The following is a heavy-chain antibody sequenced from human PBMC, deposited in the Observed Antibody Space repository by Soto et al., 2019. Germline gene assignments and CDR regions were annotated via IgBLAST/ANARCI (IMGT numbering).Heavy chain of an antibody. V-gene: IGHV1-18*01. D-gene: IGHD2-2*01. CDR3: ARVVPGAEAWFGP. Sequence: ASVKVSCKTSGYTFSNYGITWVRQAPGQPLEWLGWISLYSDGTNYAQKFQGRVSMTTDTSTTTAYMELRSLRSDDTAVYYCARVVPGAEAWFGPWGKGPMVAASS. CDR2: ISLYSDGT. CDR1: GYTFSNYG. J-gene: IGHJ5*02.